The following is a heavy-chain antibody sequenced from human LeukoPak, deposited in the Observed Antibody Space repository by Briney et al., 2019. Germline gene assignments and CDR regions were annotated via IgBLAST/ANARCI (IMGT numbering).Heavy chain of an antibody. J-gene: IGHJ4*02. V-gene: IGHV5-51*01. CDR1: GYRFTNYW. Sequence: GESQKISCKGSGYRFTNYWIGWVRQMPGKGLEWMGLIHPGDSGTRYSPSFQGQVTMSVAESITTAYLQWSSLRASDSAIYYCARGGSYRYDSSDYWGQGTLVTVSS. CDR3: ARGGSYRYDSSDY. CDR2: IHPGDSGT. D-gene: IGHD5-18*01.